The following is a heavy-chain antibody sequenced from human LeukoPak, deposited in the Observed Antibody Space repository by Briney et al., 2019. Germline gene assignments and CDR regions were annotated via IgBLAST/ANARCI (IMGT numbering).Heavy chain of an antibody. CDR3: AREHEDGWNDHLINY. V-gene: IGHV1-46*01. Sequence: ASVQVSCKASAYIFTSYYMHWVRQAPGQGREWMGIINPSGGSTSYAQKIQGRVTMTTDTSTRTVYMELSSLTYEDTAVYYCAREHEDGWNDHLINYWGQGTLVTVSS. CDR1: AYIFTSYY. D-gene: IGHD1-1*01. CDR2: INPSGGST. J-gene: IGHJ4*02.